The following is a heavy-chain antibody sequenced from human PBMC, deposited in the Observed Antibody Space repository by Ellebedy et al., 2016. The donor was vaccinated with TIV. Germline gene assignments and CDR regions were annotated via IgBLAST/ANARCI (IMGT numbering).Heavy chain of an antibody. D-gene: IGHD2-2*02. Sequence: ASVKVSCKASGYTFTSSALHWVRQAPGQGLEWMGWINAGSTRYSQRFQGRVTMTTDTSTSTAYMELRSLRPDDTATYYCARAYTKSFQWLDPWGQGTLVTVSS. CDR1: GYTFTSSA. CDR3: ARAYTKSFQWLDP. J-gene: IGHJ5*02. V-gene: IGHV1-3*01. CDR2: INAGST.